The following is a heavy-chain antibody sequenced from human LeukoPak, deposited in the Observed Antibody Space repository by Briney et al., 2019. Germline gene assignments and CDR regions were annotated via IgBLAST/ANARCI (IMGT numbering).Heavy chain of an antibody. CDR2: ISGYNGNT. D-gene: IGHD6-6*01. CDR3: ARAHLYGSSFGFYY. CDR1: GYIFTSYG. Sequence: EASVKVSCKASGYIFTSYGISWVRQAPGQGLEWMGWISGYNGNTNYAQKLQGRVTMTTDTSTSTAYMELRSLRSDDTAVYYCARAHLYGSSFGFYYWGQGTLVTVSS. V-gene: IGHV1-18*01. J-gene: IGHJ4*02.